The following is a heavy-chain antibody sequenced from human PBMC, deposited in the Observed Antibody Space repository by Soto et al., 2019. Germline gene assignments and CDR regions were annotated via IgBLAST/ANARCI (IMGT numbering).Heavy chain of an antibody. D-gene: IGHD1-26*01. J-gene: IGHJ5*02. Sequence: SETLSLTCTVSGGSVSSGSYYWSWILQPPGKGLEWIGYIYYSGSTGYDPSLKSRVTISVDTSKNQFSLKLSSVTAADTAVYYCARDRSGRGSYFWFDPWGQGTLVTVSS. CDR3: ARDRSGRGSYFWFDP. V-gene: IGHV4-61*01. CDR2: IYYSGST. CDR1: GGSVSSGSYY.